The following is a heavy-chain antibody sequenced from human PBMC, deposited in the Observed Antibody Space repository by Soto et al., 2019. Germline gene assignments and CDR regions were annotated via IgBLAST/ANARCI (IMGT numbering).Heavy chain of an antibody. Sequence: QEQLVESGGGVIQPGRSLRLSCAASGFTFSTYGMHWVRQAPGKGLEWVGLISYDGRYKYYPDSVKGRFTISRDNSKNTLYLEMNSLRPEATAVYYCAKDPTYDSSGYYFYYGPDVWGQGTTVTVTS. V-gene: IGHV3-30*18. D-gene: IGHD3-22*01. J-gene: IGHJ6*02. CDR1: GFTFSTYG. CDR3: AKDPTYDSSGYYFYYGPDV. CDR2: ISYDGRYK.